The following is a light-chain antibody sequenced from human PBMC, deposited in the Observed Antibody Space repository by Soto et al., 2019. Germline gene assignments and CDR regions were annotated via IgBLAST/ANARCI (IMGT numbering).Light chain of an antibody. V-gene: IGKV1-39*01. CDR2: STS. CDR3: QQSYNTPLT. CDR1: GSISTH. J-gene: IGKJ4*01. Sequence: DIQMTQSPSSLSASLGDRVTITCRASGSISTHLNWFQQKPGKAPKVLISSTSGLQSGVPSRFSGSGSGTDFTLTISSLQPEDFATYYCQQSYNTPLTFGGGTKVEIK.